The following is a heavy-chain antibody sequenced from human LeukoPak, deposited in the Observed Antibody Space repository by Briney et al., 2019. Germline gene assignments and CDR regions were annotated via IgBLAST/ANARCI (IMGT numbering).Heavy chain of an antibody. CDR1: GGSISSGGYS. CDR3: ARKQWLEYYAFDI. J-gene: IGHJ3*02. D-gene: IGHD6-19*01. Sequence: SETLSLTCAVPGGSISSGGYSWSWIRQPPGKGLEWIGYIYHSGSTYYNPSLKSRVTISVDRSKNQFSLKLSSVTAADTAVYYCARKQWLEYYAFDIWGQGTMVTVSS. V-gene: IGHV4-30-2*01. CDR2: IYHSGST.